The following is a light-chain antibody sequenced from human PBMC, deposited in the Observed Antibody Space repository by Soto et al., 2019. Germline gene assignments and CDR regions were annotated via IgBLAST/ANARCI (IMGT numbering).Light chain of an antibody. CDR3: CSYAGSSTSV. J-gene: IGLJ1*01. CDR1: SSDVGSYNL. Sequence: QSVLTQPASVSGSPGQSITISCTGTSSDVGSYNLVSWYQQHPGKAPKLMIYEVSKRPSGVSNRFSGPKSGNTVSLTISGLQAEDEADYYCCSYAGSSTSVFGTGTKVTVL. CDR2: EVS. V-gene: IGLV2-23*02.